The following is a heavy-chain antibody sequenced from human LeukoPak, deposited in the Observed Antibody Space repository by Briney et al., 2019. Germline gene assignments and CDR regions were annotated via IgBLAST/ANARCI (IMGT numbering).Heavy chain of an antibody. CDR3: ATDPWYYDSSRNY. J-gene: IGHJ4*02. Sequence: ASVKVSCKVSGYTLTELSIHWVRQAPGKGLEWMGGFDPEDGETIYAQKFQGRVTMTEDTSTDTAYMELSSLRSEDTAVYYCATDPWYYDSSRNYWGQGTLVTVSS. CDR2: FDPEDGET. CDR1: GYTLTELS. D-gene: IGHD3-22*01. V-gene: IGHV1-24*01.